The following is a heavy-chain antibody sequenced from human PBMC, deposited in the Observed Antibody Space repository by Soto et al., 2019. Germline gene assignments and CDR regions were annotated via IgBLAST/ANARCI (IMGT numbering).Heavy chain of an antibody. CDR3: ARGYYGRGDD. J-gene: IGHJ4*02. Sequence: SETLSLTCTFSVGSITSYYWSWIRQPAGKGLEWIGRIYTSGNTNYNPSLKSRVTMSVDTSKNQFSLKLSSVTAADTAVYYCARGYYGRGDDWGQGTLVTVSS. D-gene: IGHD3-22*01. CDR1: VGSITSYY. CDR2: IYTSGNT. V-gene: IGHV4-4*07.